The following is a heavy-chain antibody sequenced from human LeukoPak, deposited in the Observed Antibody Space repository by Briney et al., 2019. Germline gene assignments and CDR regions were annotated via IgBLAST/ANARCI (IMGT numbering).Heavy chain of an antibody. J-gene: IGHJ4*02. V-gene: IGHV1-69*06. Sequence: GSSVKVSCKASGGTFSSYAISWVRQAPGQGPEWMGGIIPIFGTANYAQKFQGRVTITAEKSTSTAYMELSSLRSEDTAVYYCARDRGYGDYLLFDYWGQGTLVTVSS. CDR3: ARDRGYGDYLLFDY. CDR2: IIPIFGTA. CDR1: GGTFSSYA. D-gene: IGHD4-17*01.